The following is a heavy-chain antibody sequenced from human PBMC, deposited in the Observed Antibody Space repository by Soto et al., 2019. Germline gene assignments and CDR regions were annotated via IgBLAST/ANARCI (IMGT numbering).Heavy chain of an antibody. J-gene: IGHJ4*02. D-gene: IGHD6-19*01. V-gene: IGHV3-33*01. Sequence: PGGSLRLSCAASGFTFSSYGMHWVRQAPGKGLEWVAVIWYDGSNKYYADSVKGRFTISRDNSKNTLYLQMNSLRAEDTAVYYCARESSGWRGYFDYWGQGTLVTVSS. CDR2: IWYDGSNK. CDR1: GFTFSSYG. CDR3: ARESSGWRGYFDY.